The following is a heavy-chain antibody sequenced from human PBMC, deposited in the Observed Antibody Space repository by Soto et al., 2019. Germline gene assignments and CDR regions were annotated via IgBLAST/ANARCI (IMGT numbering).Heavy chain of an antibody. CDR2: IYHTGST. J-gene: IGHJ5*02. Sequence: SETLSLTCTVSGGSVSSNSYYWNWIRLPPGKGLEWIGYIYHTGSTQYSPSLKSRVIISVDTSKNQFFLKLSSVTAADTAVYYCARGSIYNFDSSGTEVWFDPWGQGTLVTVSP. D-gene: IGHD3-22*01. V-gene: IGHV4-61*01. CDR3: ARGSIYNFDSSGTEVWFDP. CDR1: GGSVSSNSYY.